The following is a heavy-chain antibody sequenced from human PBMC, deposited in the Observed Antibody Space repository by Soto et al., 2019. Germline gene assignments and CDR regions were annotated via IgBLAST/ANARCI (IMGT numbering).Heavy chain of an antibody. Sequence: GGSLRLSCVGSGFTFSGYWMHWVRQAPGKGLVWVSRINGDGSTTTYADSVRGRFTISRDNAKNTLYLQMNSLRAEDTAVYYCARPSTTVAGPWFDPWGQGTLVTVSS. CDR1: GFTFSGYW. CDR2: INGDGSTT. J-gene: IGHJ5*02. CDR3: ARPSTTVAGPWFDP. D-gene: IGHD6-19*01. V-gene: IGHV3-74*01.